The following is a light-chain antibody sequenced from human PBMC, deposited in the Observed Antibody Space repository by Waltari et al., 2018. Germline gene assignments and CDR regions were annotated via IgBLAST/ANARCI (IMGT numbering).Light chain of an antibody. V-gene: IGLV1-51*01. Sequence: HSVLTQPPSVSAAPGQDVTIFCSGRLSNIGNNYFSWYQHVPGTASKLIIFDNNERPSGIPERFSGSKSGTSATLDITGLQTGDEAHDYCATWDSSLSGGVFGGGTKVTVL. CDR1: LSNIGNNY. J-gene: IGLJ2*01. CDR2: DNN. CDR3: ATWDSSLSGGV.